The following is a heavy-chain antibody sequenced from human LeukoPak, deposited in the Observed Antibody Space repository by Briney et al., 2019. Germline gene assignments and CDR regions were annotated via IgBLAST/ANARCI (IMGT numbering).Heavy chain of an antibody. J-gene: IGHJ5*02. D-gene: IGHD2-21*01. Sequence: PSETLSLTCAVYGGSFSGYYWSWIRQPPGKGLEWIGEINHSGGTNYNPSLKSRVTISVNTSKNQFSLKLSSVTAADTAVYYCARGQKWVRSWFDPWGQGTLVTVSS. CDR2: INHSGGT. V-gene: IGHV4-34*01. CDR3: ARGQKWVRSWFDP. CDR1: GGSFSGYY.